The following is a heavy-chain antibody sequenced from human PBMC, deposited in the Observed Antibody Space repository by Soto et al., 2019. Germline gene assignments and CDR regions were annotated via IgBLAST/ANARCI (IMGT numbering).Heavy chain of an antibody. V-gene: IGHV3-11*06. CDR1: GFTFSDYY. CDR3: ARVGAVWGSYRLDY. CDR2: ISSSSSYT. D-gene: IGHD3-16*02. J-gene: IGHJ4*02. Sequence: QVQLVESGGGLVKPGGSLRLSCAASGFTFSDYYMSWIRQAPGKGLEWVSYISSSSSYTNYAGYVKGRLTISRDNAKNSLYLQMNSLRAEDTAVYYCARVGAVWGSYRLDYWGQGTLVTVSS.